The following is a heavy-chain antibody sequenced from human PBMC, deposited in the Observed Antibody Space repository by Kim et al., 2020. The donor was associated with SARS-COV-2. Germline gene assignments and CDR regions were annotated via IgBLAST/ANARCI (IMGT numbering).Heavy chain of an antibody. D-gene: IGHD1-26*01. CDR1: GYTFTGYY. CDR3: ARPIELLSAEYFQH. V-gene: IGHV1-2*02. CDR2: INPNSGGT. J-gene: IGHJ1*01. Sequence: ASVKVSCKASGYTFTGYYMHWVRQAPGQGLEWMGWINPNSGGTNYAQKFQGRVTMTRDTSISTAYMELSRLRSDDTAVYYCARPIELLSAEYFQHWGQGTLVTVSS.